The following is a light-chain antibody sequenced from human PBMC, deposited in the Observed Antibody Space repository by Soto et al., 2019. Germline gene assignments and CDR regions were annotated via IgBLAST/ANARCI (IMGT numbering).Light chain of an antibody. CDR1: QSVSSY. V-gene: IGKV3-11*01. Sequence: EMVLTQSPATLSLSPGERATLSCRASQSVSSYLAWYQQKPGQAPRLLIYDASNRATGIPARLSGSGSGTDFTLTISSLEPEDFAVYYCQQRSNQLTFGGGTKVDTK. J-gene: IGKJ4*01. CDR3: QQRSNQLT. CDR2: DAS.